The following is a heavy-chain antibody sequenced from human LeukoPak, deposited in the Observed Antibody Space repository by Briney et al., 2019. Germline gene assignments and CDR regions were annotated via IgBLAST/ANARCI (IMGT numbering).Heavy chain of an antibody. CDR3: ARGRCVGSPNCYYFDS. V-gene: IGHV1-8*01. J-gene: IGHJ4*02. Sequence: GASVKVSCKASGYAFTNYNINWLRQATGQGFEWIGWMNPNSGNTGYDQKFQGRVTITRDTSISTAYMEVDDLRSEDTAVYYCARGRCVGSPNCYYFDSWGQGTLVTVSS. D-gene: IGHD2-2*01. CDR1: GYAFTNYN. CDR2: MNPNSGNT.